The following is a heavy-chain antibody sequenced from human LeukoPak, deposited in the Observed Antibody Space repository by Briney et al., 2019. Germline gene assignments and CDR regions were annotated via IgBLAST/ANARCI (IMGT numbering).Heavy chain of an antibody. CDR3: ARAAAAGSFSNWFDP. D-gene: IGHD6-13*01. CDR2: IIPIFGTA. J-gene: IGHJ5*02. Sequence: ASVKVSCKASGGTFSSYAISWVRQAPGQGLEWMGGIIPIFGTANYAQKFQGRVTITADESTSTAYMELSSLRSEDTAVYYCARAAAAGSFSNWFDPWGQGTLVTVSS. V-gene: IGHV1-69*13. CDR1: GGTFSSYA.